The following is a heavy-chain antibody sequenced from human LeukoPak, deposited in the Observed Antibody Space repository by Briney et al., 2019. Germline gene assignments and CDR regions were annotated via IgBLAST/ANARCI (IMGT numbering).Heavy chain of an antibody. CDR2: IYYSGST. J-gene: IGHJ5*02. D-gene: IGHD1-20*01. Sequence: SETLSLTCTVSGGSISSSSYYWGWIRQPPGKGLEWIGSIYYSGSTYYNPSLKRPATISVDTTKNQFSLKLSSVTAADAAVYYCAREEYNWNRNWFDPWGQGTLVTVSS. CDR1: GGSISSSSYY. V-gene: IGHV4-39*07. CDR3: AREEYNWNRNWFDP.